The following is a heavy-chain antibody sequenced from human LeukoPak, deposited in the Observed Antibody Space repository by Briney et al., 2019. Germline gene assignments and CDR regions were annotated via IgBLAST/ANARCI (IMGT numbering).Heavy chain of an antibody. D-gene: IGHD3-9*01. J-gene: IGHJ6*02. CDR1: GYTFTSCY. V-gene: IGHV1-46*01. Sequence: ASVKVSCKASGYTFTSCYMHWVRQAPGQGLEWMGIINPSGGSTSYAQKFQGRVTMTRDTSTSTVYMELSSLRSEDTAVYYCARDRALVLRYLGVEYGMDVWGQGTTVTVSS. CDR2: INPSGGST. CDR3: ARDRALVLRYLGVEYGMDV.